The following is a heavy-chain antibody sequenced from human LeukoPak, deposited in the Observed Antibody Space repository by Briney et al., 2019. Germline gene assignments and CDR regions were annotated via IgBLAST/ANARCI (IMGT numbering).Heavy chain of an antibody. J-gene: IGHJ3*02. CDR1: GYTFTGYY. CDR3: ARDGHRRYYYDSSGREDAFDI. V-gene: IGHV1-2*02. Sequence: ASVKVSCKASGYTFTGYYMHWVRQAPGQGLEWMGWINPNSGGTNYAQKFQGRVTMTRDTSISTAYMELGSLRSDDTAVYYCARDGHRRYYYDSSGREDAFDIWGQGTMVTVSS. D-gene: IGHD3-22*01. CDR2: INPNSGGT.